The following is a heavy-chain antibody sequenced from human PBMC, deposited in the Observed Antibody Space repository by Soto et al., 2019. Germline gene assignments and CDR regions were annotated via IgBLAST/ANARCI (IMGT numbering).Heavy chain of an antibody. CDR2: XXEXXTPT. J-gene: IGHJ6*02. V-gene: IGHV3-23*01. CDR3: ARYIPGVRYYGMDV. CDR1: GFTFSSYA. D-gene: IGHD2-2*01. Sequence: EVQLLESGGGLVQPGGSLRLSCAASGFTFSSYAMKXVRQAPGKXXXXXXXXXEXXTPTYYADSVKGRFTISRDNSGNTLFLEMYSLRAEDTAVYYCARYIPGVRYYGMDVWGQGTTVTVSS.